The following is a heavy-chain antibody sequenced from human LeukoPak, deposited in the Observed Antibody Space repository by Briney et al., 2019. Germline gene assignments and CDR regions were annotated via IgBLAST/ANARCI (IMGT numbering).Heavy chain of an antibody. Sequence: GASVKVSCKASRSTFTGYYMHWVRQAPGQGLEWMGRINPNSGGTNYAQKFQGRVTMTRDTSISTAYMELSRLRSDDTAVYYCARLVRNYYYMDVWGKGTTVTVSS. CDR2: INPNSGGT. V-gene: IGHV1-2*06. J-gene: IGHJ6*03. CDR1: RSTFTGYY. D-gene: IGHD3-16*02. CDR3: ARLVRNYYYMDV.